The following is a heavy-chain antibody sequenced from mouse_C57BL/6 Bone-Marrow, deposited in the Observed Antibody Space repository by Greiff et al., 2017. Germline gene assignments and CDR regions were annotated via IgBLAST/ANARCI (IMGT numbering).Heavy chain of an antibody. D-gene: IGHD2-5*01. CDR3: ARWESKEGARDY. V-gene: IGHV1-69*01. J-gene: IGHJ4*01. CDR1: GYTFTSYW. Sequence: QVQLQQPGAELVMPGASVKLSCKASGYTFTSYWMHWVKQRPGQGLEWIGEIDPSDSSTNYNQKFKGKSTLTVDKSSSTASMQLSSLTSEDSADYSCARWESKEGARDYWGQGTSVTVSS. CDR2: IDPSDSST.